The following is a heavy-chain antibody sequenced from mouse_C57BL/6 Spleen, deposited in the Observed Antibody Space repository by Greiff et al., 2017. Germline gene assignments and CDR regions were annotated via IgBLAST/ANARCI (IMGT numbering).Heavy chain of an antibody. V-gene: IGHV1-77*01. CDR1: GYTFTDYY. J-gene: IGHJ1*03. D-gene: IGHD1-1*01. Sequence: QVQLQQSGAELVKPGASVKISCKASGYTFTDYYINWVKQRPGQGLEWIGKVGPGSGSTYYNAKFKGKATLTADKSSSTAYMQLISLTSEDSAVYFWASPDYYGSSYGYFDVWGTGTTVTVSS. CDR3: ASPDYYGSSYGYFDV. CDR2: VGPGSGST.